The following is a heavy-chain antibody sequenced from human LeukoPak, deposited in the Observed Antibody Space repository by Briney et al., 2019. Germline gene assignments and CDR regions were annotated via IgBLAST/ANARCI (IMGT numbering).Heavy chain of an antibody. D-gene: IGHD3-10*01. CDR3: ARDSVWFGESHDAFDI. CDR1: GGSISSYY. Sequence: PSETLSLTCTVSGGSISSYYWSWIWQPAGKGLEWIGRIYTSGSTNYNPSLKSRVTMSVDTSKNQFSLKLSSVTAADTAVYYCARDSVWFGESHDAFDIWGQGTMVTVSS. CDR2: IYTSGST. V-gene: IGHV4-4*07. J-gene: IGHJ3*02.